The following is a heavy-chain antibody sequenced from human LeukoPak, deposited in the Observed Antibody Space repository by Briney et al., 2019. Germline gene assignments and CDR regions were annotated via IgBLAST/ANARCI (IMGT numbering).Heavy chain of an antibody. CDR3: ARGVGIAARFGY. CDR2: INHSGST. Sequence: PSESLSLTCAVYGGSFSGYYWSWIRQPPGKGLEWIGEINHSGSTNYNPSLKSRVTISVDTSKNQFSLKLSSVTAADTAVYYCARGVGIAARFGYWGQGTLVTVSS. J-gene: IGHJ4*02. CDR1: GGSFSGYY. V-gene: IGHV4-34*01. D-gene: IGHD6-6*01.